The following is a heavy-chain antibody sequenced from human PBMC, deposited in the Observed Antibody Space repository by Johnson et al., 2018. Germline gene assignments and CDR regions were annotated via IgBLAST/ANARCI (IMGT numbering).Heavy chain of an antibody. CDR2: ISYDGSNK. CDR3: ARGRIAVAGTVGYYYYYMDV. V-gene: IGHV3-30*04. J-gene: IGHJ6*03. Sequence: QVQLVESGGGVVQPGRSLRLSCVASGLTFSSYAMHWVRQAPGKGLEWVAVISYDGSNKYYADSVKGRFTISRDNSKNKLYLQMNSLRAEDTAVYYCARGRIAVAGTVGYYYYYMDVWGKGTTFTVSS. CDR1: GLTFSSYA. D-gene: IGHD6-19*01.